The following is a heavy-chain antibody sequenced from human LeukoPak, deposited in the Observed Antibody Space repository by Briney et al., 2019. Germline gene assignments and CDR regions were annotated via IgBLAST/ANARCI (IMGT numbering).Heavy chain of an antibody. CDR1: GITFSNYA. CDR3: LYGMDV. CDR2: ISSSSSYI. V-gene: IGHV3-21*01. Sequence: GGSLRLSCVASGITFSNYAVSWVRQAPEKGLDWVSSISSSSSYIYYADSVKGRFTISRDNAKNSLYLQMNSLRAEDTAVYYCLYGMDVWGQGTTVTVSS. J-gene: IGHJ6*02.